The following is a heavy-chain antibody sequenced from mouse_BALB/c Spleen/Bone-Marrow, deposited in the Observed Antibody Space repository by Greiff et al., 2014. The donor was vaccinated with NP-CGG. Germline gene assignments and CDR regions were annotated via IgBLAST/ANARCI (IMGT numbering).Heavy chain of an antibody. V-gene: IGHV14-4*02. D-gene: IGHD2-1*01. J-gene: IGHJ4*01. CDR3: NGNYYAMDY. Sequence: EVQLQQSGAELVRSGASVKLSCTASGFNIKDYYMHWVKQRPEQVLEWIGWIDPENGDTEYAPKFQGRATMTADTSSNTAYLQLSSLTSEDTAVYYCNGNYYAMDYWGQGTSVTVSS. CDR1: GFNIKDYY. CDR2: IDPENGDT.